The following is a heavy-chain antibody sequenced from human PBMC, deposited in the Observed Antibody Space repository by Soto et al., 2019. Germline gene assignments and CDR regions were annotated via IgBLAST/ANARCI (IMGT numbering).Heavy chain of an antibody. D-gene: IGHD1-26*01. Sequence: QVQLQESGPGLVKPSETLSLTCTVSGGSISSYYWSWIRQPPGKRLEWIGYIYYSGSTNYNPSLKSRVTISVDTYKNQFSLKLSSVTAADTAVYYCARDGTLVGTGAFDIWGQGTMVTVSS. CDR3: ARDGTLVGTGAFDI. J-gene: IGHJ3*02. CDR1: GGSISSYY. CDR2: IYYSGST. V-gene: IGHV4-59*01.